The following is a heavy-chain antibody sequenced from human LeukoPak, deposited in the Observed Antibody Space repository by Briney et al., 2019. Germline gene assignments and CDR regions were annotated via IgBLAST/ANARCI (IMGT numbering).Heavy chain of an antibody. CDR3: ARPRLYYYYYMDV. J-gene: IGHJ6*03. CDR2: IYHSGST. CDR1: GYSISSGYY. V-gene: IGHV4-38-2*01. Sequence: SETLSLTCAVSGYSISSGYYWGWIRQPPGKGLEWIGSIYHSGSTYYNPSLKSRVTISVDTSKNQFSLKLSSVTAAETAVYYCARPRLYYYYYMDVWGKGTTVTVSS.